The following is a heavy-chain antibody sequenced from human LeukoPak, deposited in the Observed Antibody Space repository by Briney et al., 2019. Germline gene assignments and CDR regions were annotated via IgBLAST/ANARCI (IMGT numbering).Heavy chain of an antibody. Sequence: SETLSLTCTVSGGSISSGGYYWSWIRQHPGKGLEWIGYIYYSGSTYYNPSLKSRVTISVDTSKNQFSLKLSSVTAPDTAVYYCARVGDSYGIYFDYWGQGTLVTVSS. CDR3: ARVGDSYGIYFDY. CDR2: IYYSGST. V-gene: IGHV4-31*03. CDR1: GGSISSGGYY. J-gene: IGHJ4*02. D-gene: IGHD5-18*01.